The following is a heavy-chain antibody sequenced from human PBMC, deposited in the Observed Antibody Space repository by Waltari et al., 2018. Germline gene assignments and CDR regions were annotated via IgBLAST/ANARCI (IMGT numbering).Heavy chain of an antibody. V-gene: IGHV3-33*06. D-gene: IGHD3-22*01. CDR3: AKDYDSSGYYPPQSGYFDY. Sequence: QVQLVESGGGVVQPGRSLRLSCAASGFSFSQSGMHWVRQAPGKGLEWVAHIWSDGNDKYYADSVTGRFTISRDNSKNTLYLQMNSLRAEDTAVYYCAKDYDSSGYYPPQSGYFDYWGQGTLVIVSS. CDR1: GFSFSQSG. J-gene: IGHJ4*02. CDR2: IWSDGNDK.